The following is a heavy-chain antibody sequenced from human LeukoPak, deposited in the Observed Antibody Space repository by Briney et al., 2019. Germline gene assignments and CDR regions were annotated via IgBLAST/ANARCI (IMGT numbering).Heavy chain of an antibody. J-gene: IGHJ5*02. V-gene: IGHV4-59*01. D-gene: IGHD1-14*01. CDR2: IYYSGST. CDR3: ARLGQTHDQEPPNWFDP. CDR1: GGSISSYY. Sequence: SETLSLTCTVSGGSISSYYWSWIRQPPGKGLGWIAYIYYSGSTNYNPSLKSRVTISLDTSKNQFSLKLSSVTAADTAVYYCARLGQTHDQEPPNWFDPWGQGTLVTVSS.